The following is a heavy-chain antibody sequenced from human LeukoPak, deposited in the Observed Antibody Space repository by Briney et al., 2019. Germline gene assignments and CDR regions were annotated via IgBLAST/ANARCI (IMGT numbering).Heavy chain of an antibody. CDR2: INPNSGGT. CDR1: GYTFTDYY. CDR3: TRAKRVIFDY. V-gene: IGHV1-2*02. Sequence: ASVKVSCKASGYTFTDYYLHWVRQAPGQGLEWMGWINPNSGGTNYAPKFQGRVTMTRDTSINTAYMELSSLRSDDTAVYYCTRAKRVIFDYWGQGTLVTVSS. D-gene: IGHD1-1*01. J-gene: IGHJ4*02.